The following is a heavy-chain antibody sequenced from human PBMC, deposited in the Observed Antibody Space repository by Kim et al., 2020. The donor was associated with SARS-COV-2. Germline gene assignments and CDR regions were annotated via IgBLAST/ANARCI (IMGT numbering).Heavy chain of an antibody. CDR3: ARVLGGYYGMDV. CDR2: IIPIFGTA. D-gene: IGHD3-16*01. V-gene: IGHV1-69*13. CDR1: GGTFSSYA. Sequence: SVKVSCKASGGTFSSYAISWVRQAPGQGLEWMGGIIPIFGTANYAQKFQGRVTITADESTSTAYMELSSLRSEDTALYYCARVLGGYYGMDVWGQGTTVTVSS. J-gene: IGHJ6*02.